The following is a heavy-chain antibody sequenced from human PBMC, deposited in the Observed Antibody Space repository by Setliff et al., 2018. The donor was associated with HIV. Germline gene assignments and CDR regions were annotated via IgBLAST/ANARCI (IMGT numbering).Heavy chain of an antibody. D-gene: IGHD3-9*01. CDR2: IIPIFGTA. CDR1: GGTFSSYA. Sequence: GASVKVSCKASGGTFSSYAISWVRQAPGQGLEWMGGIIPIFGTANYAQKFQGRVTITTDESTSTAYMGLSSLRSEDTAVYYCASTSSPPDILTGYWGWYGMDAWGQGTTVTVSS. CDR3: ASTSSPPDILTGYWGWYGMDA. V-gene: IGHV1-69*05. J-gene: IGHJ6*02.